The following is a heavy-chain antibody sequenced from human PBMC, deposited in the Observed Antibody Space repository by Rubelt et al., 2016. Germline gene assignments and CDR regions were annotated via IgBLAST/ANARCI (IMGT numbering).Heavy chain of an antibody. CDR3: ARDVNHNWFDP. CDR2: TYPGDSDT. J-gene: IGHJ5*02. Sequence: EVQLEQSGAEVKKAGESLKISCKASGYIFTYYWLGWVRQMPGKGLAWMGITYPGDSDTRYSPAFKGHVAISADKSVSTAYRHWSSLRAAEAAMYYCARDVNHNWFDPWGQGTLVTVSS. CDR1: GYIFTYYW. D-gene: IGHD1-14*01. V-gene: IGHV5-51*01.